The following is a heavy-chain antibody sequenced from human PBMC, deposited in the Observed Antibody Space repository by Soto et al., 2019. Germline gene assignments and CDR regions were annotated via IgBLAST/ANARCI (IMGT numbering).Heavy chain of an antibody. Sequence: PGGSLRLSCAASGFIFSDYAMTWVRQTPGKGLEWVSAITSSGSSTYFADSLKGRITISRDNSKNTLSLQMDSLRVEDMAIYYCAKGVEGYVVSSFDSWGQGALVTVSS. D-gene: IGHD5-12*01. CDR3: AKGVEGYVVSSFDS. J-gene: IGHJ4*02. CDR1: GFIFSDYA. V-gene: IGHV3-23*01. CDR2: ITSSGSST.